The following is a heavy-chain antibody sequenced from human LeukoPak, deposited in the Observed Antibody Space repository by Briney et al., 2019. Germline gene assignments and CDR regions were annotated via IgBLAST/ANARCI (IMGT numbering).Heavy chain of an antibody. CDR2: ISYDGSNK. Sequence: PGGSLRLSCAASGFTFSRYTMHWVRQAPGKGLEWVAVISYDGSNKYYADSVKGRFTISRDNSKNTLYLQMNSLRAEDTAVYYCARDQVGDWGQGTLVTVSS. CDR3: ARDQVGD. CDR1: GFTFSRYT. J-gene: IGHJ4*02. V-gene: IGHV3-30-3*01. D-gene: IGHD3-10*01.